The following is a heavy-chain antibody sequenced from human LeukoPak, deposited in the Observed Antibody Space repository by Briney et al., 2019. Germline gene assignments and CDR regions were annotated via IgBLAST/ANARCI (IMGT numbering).Heavy chain of an antibody. J-gene: IGHJ6*03. CDR2: LSTGGGTA. V-gene: IGHV3-23*01. Sequence: GGSLRLSCSASGFTFSSYAMNWVRQAPGKGLEWVSSLSTGGGTAFYADSVKGRFTISRDNSKSTLYLQMNSLRVEDTAVYYCVKGTSWINPYFYMDVWGKGTTVIVSS. D-gene: IGHD2-2*01. CDR3: VKGTSWINPYFYMDV. CDR1: GFTFSSYA.